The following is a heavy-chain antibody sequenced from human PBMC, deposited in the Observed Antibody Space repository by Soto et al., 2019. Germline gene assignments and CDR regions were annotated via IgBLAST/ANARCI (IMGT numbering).Heavy chain of an antibody. J-gene: IGHJ1*01. V-gene: IGHV3-66*01. D-gene: IGHD6-19*01. CDR1: GFTVSSNY. Sequence: EVQLVESGGGLVQSGGSLRLSCAASGFTVSSNYMSWVRQAPGKGLEWVSGIYSGGSTYYADSVKGRFTISRDNSNNTLYLQMNSLRAEETAVYYCARDRIAVAGNPEYFQHWGQGTLVIVSS. CDR3: ARDRIAVAGNPEYFQH. CDR2: IYSGGST.